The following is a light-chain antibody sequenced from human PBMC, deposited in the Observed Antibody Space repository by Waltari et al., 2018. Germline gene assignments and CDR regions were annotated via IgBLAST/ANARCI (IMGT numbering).Light chain of an antibody. CDR2: TNS. CDR1: FSSIGRNA. Sequence: QSVLTQPPSASGTPGQRVTISCSGSFSSIGRNAVNWYQQPPGTAPKLLIYTNSQRPSVVPDRFSGSKSGTSASLVISGLQSEDEADYYCAAWDDSLNGWVFGGGTKLTVL. CDR3: AAWDDSLNGWV. V-gene: IGLV1-44*01. J-gene: IGLJ3*02.